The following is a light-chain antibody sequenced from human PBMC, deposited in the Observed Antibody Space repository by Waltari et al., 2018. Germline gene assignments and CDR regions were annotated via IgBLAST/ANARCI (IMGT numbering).Light chain of an antibody. J-gene: IGKJ2*01. V-gene: IGKV3-15*01. CDR1: QSVSSN. CDR3: LQYNNWPPYT. Sequence: EVVLTQSPATPSVSPGERPTLSRRASQSVSSNLAWYQQKPGQAPRLLIYAGSTRASGISARFSGSGSGTEFTLTISSLQSEDFAVYYCLQYNNWPPYTFGQGTKLEI. CDR2: AGS.